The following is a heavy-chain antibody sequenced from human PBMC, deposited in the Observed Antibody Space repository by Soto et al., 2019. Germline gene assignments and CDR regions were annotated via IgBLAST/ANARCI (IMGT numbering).Heavy chain of an antibody. V-gene: IGHV3-30*18. CDR1: GFTFSSYG. D-gene: IGHD6-19*01. Sequence: GGSLRLSCAASGFTFSSYGMHWVRQAPGKGLEWVAVISYDGSNKYYADSVKGRFTISRDNSKNTLYLQMNSLRAEDTAVYYCAKDGSLLIAVASKDFDYWGQGNLVTVSS. CDR2: ISYDGSNK. J-gene: IGHJ4*02. CDR3: AKDGSLLIAVASKDFDY.